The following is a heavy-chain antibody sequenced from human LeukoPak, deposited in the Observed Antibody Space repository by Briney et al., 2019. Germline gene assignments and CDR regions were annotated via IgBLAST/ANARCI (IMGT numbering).Heavy chain of an antibody. CDR3: VADPYYDASGPPRWFDP. D-gene: IGHD3-22*01. CDR1: GYTFTTSA. V-gene: IGHV1-58*02. Sequence: SVKVSCKASGYTFTTSAMQWVRQARGQRLEWIGWIVVGSDNTNYAQKFQERVTITRDMSTSTAYMELSSLRSDDTAVYYCVADPYYDASGPPRWFDPWGQGTLVTVSS. CDR2: IVVGSDNT. J-gene: IGHJ5*02.